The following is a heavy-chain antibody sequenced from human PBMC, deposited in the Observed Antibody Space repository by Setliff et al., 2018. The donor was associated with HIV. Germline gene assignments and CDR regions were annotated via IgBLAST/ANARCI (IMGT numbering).Heavy chain of an antibody. J-gene: IGHJ4*01. V-gene: IGHV3-48*01. CDR3: ARDKWASGFDF. CDR1: GFTFDDYA. D-gene: IGHD1-26*01. Sequence: PGGSLRLSCAASGFTFDDYAMSWVRQAPGKGLEWVSYISMSSHTSVIYSDSVKGRFTISRDNARNSFYLQMNSLRVDDTAVYFCARDKWASGFDFWGHGTLVTVSS. CDR2: ISMSSHTSV.